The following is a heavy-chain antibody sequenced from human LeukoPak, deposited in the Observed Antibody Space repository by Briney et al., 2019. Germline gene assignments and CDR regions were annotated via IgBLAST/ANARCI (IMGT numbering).Heavy chain of an antibody. D-gene: IGHD4-17*01. Sequence: QPGGSLRLSCAASGFTFSSYEMNWVRQAPGKGLEWVSYISSSGSTIYYADSVKGRFTISRDNAKNSLYLQMNSLRAEDTAVYYCARWDYGDYLHFDYWGQGTLVTVSS. J-gene: IGHJ4*02. CDR1: GFTFSSYE. V-gene: IGHV3-48*03. CDR3: ARWDYGDYLHFDY. CDR2: ISSSGSTI.